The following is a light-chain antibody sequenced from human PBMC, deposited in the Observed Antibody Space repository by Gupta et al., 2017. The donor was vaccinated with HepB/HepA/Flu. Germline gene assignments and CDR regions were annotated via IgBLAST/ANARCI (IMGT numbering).Light chain of an antibody. J-gene: IGKJ1*01. CDR3: QQYNNLAA. Sequence: EIVMTQSPATLSVSPGERATLSCRASQSVSSNLAWYQQKPGQAPRLIIYGASTRATGITARFSGSGAGKEFTLTSSSLQSEDCAGYYCQQYNNLAAFGQGTKVEIK. V-gene: IGKV3-15*01. CDR1: QSVSSN. CDR2: GAS.